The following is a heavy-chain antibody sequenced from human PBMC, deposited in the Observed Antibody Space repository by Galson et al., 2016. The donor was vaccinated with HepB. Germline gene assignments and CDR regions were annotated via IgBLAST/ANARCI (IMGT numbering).Heavy chain of an antibody. CDR3: VRNGYYCLDA. Sequence: SETLSLTCAVSGVSISGTNWWSWVRQPPGKELEWIGEIYHSGSTNYNPSLQSRVTISVDTSKNQFSLNLNSVTAADTALYYCVRNGYYCLDAWGQGTTVTVSS. CDR2: IYHSGST. CDR1: GVSISGTNW. J-gene: IGHJ6*02. V-gene: IGHV4-4*02.